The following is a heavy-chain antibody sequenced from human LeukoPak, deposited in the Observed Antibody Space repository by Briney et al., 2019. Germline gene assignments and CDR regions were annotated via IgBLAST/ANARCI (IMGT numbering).Heavy chain of an antibody. Sequence: PGRSLRLSCAASGFTFSSYGMHWVRQAPGKGLEWVAVISYDGSNKYYADSVKGRFTISRDNSKNTLYLQMNSLRAEDTAVYYCARDWIRWGQGTLVTVSS. V-gene: IGHV3-30*03. J-gene: IGHJ4*02. CDR2: ISYDGSNK. CDR3: ARDWIR. CDR1: GFTFSSYG. D-gene: IGHD2-2*03.